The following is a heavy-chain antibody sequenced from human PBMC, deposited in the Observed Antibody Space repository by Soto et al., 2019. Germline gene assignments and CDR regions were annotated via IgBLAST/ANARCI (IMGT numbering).Heavy chain of an antibody. V-gene: IGHV1-69*13. J-gene: IGHJ5*02. D-gene: IGHD3-10*01. CDR2: IIPIFGTA. Sequence: SVKVSCKASGGTFSSYAISWVRQAPGQGLEWMGGIIPIFGTANYAQKFQGRVTITADESTSTAYMELSSLRSEDTAVYYCARDSARRDWFDPWGQGTLVTVSS. CDR1: GGTFSSYA. CDR3: ARDSARRDWFDP.